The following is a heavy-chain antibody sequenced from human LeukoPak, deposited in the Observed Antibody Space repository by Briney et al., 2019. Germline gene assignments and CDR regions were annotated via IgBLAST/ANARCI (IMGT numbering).Heavy chain of an antibody. CDR2: ISGSGGST. J-gene: IGHJ4*02. V-gene: IGHV3-23*01. CDR1: GFTFGSYG. CDR3: AKGEYSGSYLSFDY. Sequence: PGGSLRLSCAASGFTFGSYGMSWVRQAPGKGLEWVSAISGSGGSTYYAGSVKGRFTISRDNSKNTLYLQMNSLRAEDTAVYYCAKGEYSGSYLSFDYWGQGTLVTVSS. D-gene: IGHD1-26*01.